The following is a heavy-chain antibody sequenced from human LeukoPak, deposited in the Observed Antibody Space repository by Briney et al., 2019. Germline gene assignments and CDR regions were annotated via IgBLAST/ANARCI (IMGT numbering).Heavy chain of an antibody. Sequence: ASVKVSCKVSGYTLTELSMHWVRQAPGKGLEWMGGFDSEDGETIYAQKFQGRVTMTEDTSTDTAYMELSSLRSEDTAVYYCASDEGPNSPQFDWGQGTLVTVSS. J-gene: IGHJ4*02. CDR1: GYTLTELS. V-gene: IGHV1-24*01. CDR3: ASDEGPNSPQFD. D-gene: IGHD3-16*01. CDR2: FDSEDGET.